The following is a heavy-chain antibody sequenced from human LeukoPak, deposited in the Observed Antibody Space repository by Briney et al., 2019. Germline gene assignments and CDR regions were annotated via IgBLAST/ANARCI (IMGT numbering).Heavy chain of an antibody. D-gene: IGHD6-19*01. J-gene: IGHJ4*02. Sequence: PGGSLRLSCAASGFTFRTYAMSWVRLAPGKGLEWVSAMTGSCGSTYNADSVKGRFTISRDNSKATLFLQMNSLRAEDTAVYYCAKEGSGWYVDYWGQGTLVTVSS. V-gene: IGHV3-23*01. CDR1: GFTFRTYA. CDR3: AKEGSGWYVDY. CDR2: MTGSCGST.